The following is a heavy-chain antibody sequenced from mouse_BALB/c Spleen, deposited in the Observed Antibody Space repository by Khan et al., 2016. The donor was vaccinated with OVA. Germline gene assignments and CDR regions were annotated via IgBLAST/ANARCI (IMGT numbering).Heavy chain of an antibody. CDR3: ARNPVAY. CDR2: INPYDSET. CDR1: GYTFTSYW. Sequence: QVQLQQPGAELVRPGASVKLSCEASGYTFTSYWMNLVKQSPEQGLEWLGRINPYDSETHYNQNFKDKAILTVDKSSCTAYMQMRSLTSEDSAVDFCARNPVAYWGQGTLVTVSA. V-gene: IGHV1-61*01. J-gene: IGHJ3*01.